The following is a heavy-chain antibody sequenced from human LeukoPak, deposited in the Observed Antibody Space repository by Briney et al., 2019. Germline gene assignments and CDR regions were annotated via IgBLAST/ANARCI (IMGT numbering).Heavy chain of an antibody. Sequence: SQTLSLTCAISGDSVSSNSVTWNWIRQSPSRGLEWLGRTYYRSTWYNDYAVSVRGRITVNPDTSKNQSSLHLNSVTPEDTAVYYCARRLTQYDCFDPWGQGILVTVPS. CDR1: GDSVSSNSVT. J-gene: IGHJ5*02. CDR2: TYYRSTWYN. CDR3: ARRLTQYDCFDP. D-gene: IGHD2-2*01. V-gene: IGHV6-1*01.